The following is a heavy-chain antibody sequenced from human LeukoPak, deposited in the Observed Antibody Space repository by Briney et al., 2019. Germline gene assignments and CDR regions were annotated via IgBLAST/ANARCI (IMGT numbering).Heavy chain of an antibody. Sequence: GGSLRLSCAASGFTFSSHAMRWVRQAPGKGLEWVSAISGSGGSTYYADSVKGRFTISRDNSKNTLYLQMNSLRAEDTAVYYCAKDSSGWYYFDYWGQGTLVTVSS. CDR3: AKDSSGWYYFDY. J-gene: IGHJ4*02. D-gene: IGHD6-19*01. CDR2: ISGSGGST. V-gene: IGHV3-23*01. CDR1: GFTFSSHA.